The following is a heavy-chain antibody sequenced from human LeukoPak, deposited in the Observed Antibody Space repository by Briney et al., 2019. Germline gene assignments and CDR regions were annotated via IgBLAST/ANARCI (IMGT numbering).Heavy chain of an antibody. CDR2: ITDSGNTI. V-gene: IGHV3-11*04. CDR1: GFTFSDYN. Sequence: GGSLRLSCAASGFTFSDYNMHWVRQAPGKGLEWVSYITDSGNTIHYADSVKGRFTISRDNGKNSLYLQMNSLRAEDTAVYYCARYYSTLRVYYYYMDVWGKGTTVTVSS. J-gene: IGHJ6*03. D-gene: IGHD4-11*01. CDR3: ARYYSTLRVYYYYMDV.